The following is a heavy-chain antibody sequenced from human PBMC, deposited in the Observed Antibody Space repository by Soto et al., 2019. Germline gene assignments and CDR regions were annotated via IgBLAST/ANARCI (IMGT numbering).Heavy chain of an antibody. CDR1: GGTFSSYA. V-gene: IGHV1-69*13. CDR2: IILIFGTA. D-gene: IGHD3-10*01. Sequence: ASVKVSCKASGGTFSSYAISWVRQAPGQGLEWMGGIILIFGTANYAQEFQGRVTITADESTSTAYMELSSLRSEDTAVYYCASTALWFGVYWYAFDIWGQRTLVTVSS. CDR3: ASTALWFGVYWYAFDI. J-gene: IGHJ3*02.